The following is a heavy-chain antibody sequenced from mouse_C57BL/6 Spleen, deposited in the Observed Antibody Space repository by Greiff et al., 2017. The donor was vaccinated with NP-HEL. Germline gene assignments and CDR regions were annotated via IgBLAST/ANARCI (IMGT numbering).Heavy chain of an antibody. V-gene: IGHV1-50*01. J-gene: IGHJ1*03. Sequence: QVQLQQPGAELVKPGASVKLSCKASGYTFTSYWMQWVKQRPGQGLEWIGEIDPSDSYTNYNQKFKGKATLTVDTSSSTAYMQLSSLTSEDSAVYYCAKPENWYFDVWGTGTTVTVSS. CDR1: GYTFTSYW. CDR2: IDPSDSYT. CDR3: AKPENWYFDV.